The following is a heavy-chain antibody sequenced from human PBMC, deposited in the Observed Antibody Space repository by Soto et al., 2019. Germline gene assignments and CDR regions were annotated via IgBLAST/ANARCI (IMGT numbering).Heavy chain of an antibody. J-gene: IGHJ3*02. Sequence: QVQLVQSGAEVKKPGSSVKVSCKASGGTFSSYAISWVRQAPGQGLEWMGGSIPIFGTANYAQKFQGRVTIPADESTSTAYMELSSLRSEDTAVYYCARDRDRYCSSTSCYTGGAFDIWGQGTIVTVSS. CDR2: SIPIFGTA. CDR1: GGTFSSYA. V-gene: IGHV1-69*01. CDR3: ARDRDRYCSSTSCYTGGAFDI. D-gene: IGHD2-2*02.